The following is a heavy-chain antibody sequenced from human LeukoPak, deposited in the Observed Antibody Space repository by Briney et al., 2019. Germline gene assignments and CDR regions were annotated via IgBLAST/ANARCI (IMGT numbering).Heavy chain of an antibody. CDR1: GFTFSSYS. Sequence: GGSLRLSCAASGFTFSSYSMNWVRQAPGEGLEWVSYISSLSGTIYYADSVKGRFTISRDNSKNTLYLQMNSLRAEDTAVYYCAKDVNFGGGFDYYYYYMDVWGKGTTVTISS. V-gene: IGHV3-48*01. CDR3: AKDVNFGGGFDYYYYYMDV. CDR2: ISSLSGTI. J-gene: IGHJ6*03. D-gene: IGHD2-15*01.